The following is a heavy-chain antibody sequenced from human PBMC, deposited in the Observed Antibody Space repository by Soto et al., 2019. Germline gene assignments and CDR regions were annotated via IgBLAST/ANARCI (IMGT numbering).Heavy chain of an antibody. Sequence: GASVKVSCKASGFTFTSSAVQWVRQARGHRLEWIGWIVVGRGNTNYAQEFQERVTMTTDMSTSTAYMELRSLRSDDTAVYYCAGDPYLAARPWYGLDVWGQGTTVTVSS. CDR1: GFTFTSSA. D-gene: IGHD6-6*01. CDR2: IVVGRGNT. V-gene: IGHV1-58*01. J-gene: IGHJ6*02. CDR3: AGDPYLAARPWYGLDV.